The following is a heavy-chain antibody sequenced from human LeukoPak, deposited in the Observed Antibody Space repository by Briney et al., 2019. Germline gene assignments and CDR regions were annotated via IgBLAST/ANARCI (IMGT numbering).Heavy chain of an antibody. J-gene: IGHJ5*02. CDR2: IKQDGSEK. D-gene: IGHD3-10*01. Sequence: GGSLRLSCAASGFTFSSYWMSWVRQAPGKGLEWVANIKQDGSEKYYVDSVKGRFTISRDNARNSLYLQMNSLRAEGTAVYYCARDRITMVRGVIIPDNWFDPWGQGTLVTVSS. CDR3: ARDRITMVRGVIIPDNWFDP. CDR1: GFTFSSYW. V-gene: IGHV3-7*01.